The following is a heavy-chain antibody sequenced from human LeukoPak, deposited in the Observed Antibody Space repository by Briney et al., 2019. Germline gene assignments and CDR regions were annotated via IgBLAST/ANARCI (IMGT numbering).Heavy chain of an antibody. CDR3: ARRYSSNWSNFDY. D-gene: IGHD6-13*01. J-gene: IGHJ4*02. Sequence: PSETLSLTCTVSGGSINNYYWSWIRQPPGKGLEWIGYIFDNGNTNYNPSLKSRVTISVDTSKNQFSMKLSSVTAADTAVYYCARRYSSNWSNFDYWGQGTLVTVSS. V-gene: IGHV4-59*08. CDR2: IFDNGNT. CDR1: GGSINNYY.